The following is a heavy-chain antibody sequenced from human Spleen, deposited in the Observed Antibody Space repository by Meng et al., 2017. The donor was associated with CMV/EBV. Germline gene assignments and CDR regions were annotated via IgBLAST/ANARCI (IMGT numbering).Heavy chain of an antibody. CDR1: GYTFTGYY. J-gene: IGHJ6*02. CDR3: ARASSSPGGAYGMDV. Sequence: ASVKVSCKASGYTFTGYYMHWVRQAPGQGLEWMGWINPNSGGTNYAQKFQGRVTMTRDTSISTAYMELSRLRSDDTAVYYCARASSSPGGAYGMDVWGQGTTVTVSS. D-gene: IGHD6-6*01. V-gene: IGHV1-2*02. CDR2: INPNSGGT.